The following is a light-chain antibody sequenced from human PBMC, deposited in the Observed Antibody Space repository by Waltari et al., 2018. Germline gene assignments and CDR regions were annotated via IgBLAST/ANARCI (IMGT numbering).Light chain of an antibody. CDR2: GAS. Sequence: EIVMTPSPATLSVSPGEIVTLSCRASQRFNSDLAWYQHQPGQAPRHLIYGASTRATGIPARFSGSGSGTEFTLTISSLQSEDFAVYYCQQYRNWPPWTFGQGTKVEIK. CDR1: QRFNSD. J-gene: IGKJ1*01. V-gene: IGKV3D-15*01. CDR3: QQYRNWPPWT.